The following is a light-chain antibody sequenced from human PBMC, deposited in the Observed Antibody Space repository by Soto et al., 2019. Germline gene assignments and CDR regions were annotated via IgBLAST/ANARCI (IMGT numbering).Light chain of an antibody. Sequence: DIQMTQSPSTLSASVGDRVTITCRASQTIGSWLAWYQQKPGKAPKVLIYDASSLESGVPSRFSGSGSGTEFTLTISSLQPDDFATYYCQQYKSYSWTFGQGTKVDNK. CDR1: QTIGSW. CDR3: QQYKSYSWT. V-gene: IGKV1-5*01. CDR2: DAS. J-gene: IGKJ1*01.